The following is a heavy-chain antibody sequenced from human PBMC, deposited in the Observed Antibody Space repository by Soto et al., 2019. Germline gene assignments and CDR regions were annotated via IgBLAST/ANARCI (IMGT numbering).Heavy chain of an antibody. CDR1: GFTFSTYA. J-gene: IGHJ2*01. Sequence: QVQLVESGGGVVQPGRSLRLSCAASGFTFSTYAMHWVRQAPGKGLEWVAVISYDGSNKYYADSVKGRFTISRDNSKNTLYLQMNSLRPGDTAVYYCAKXGXXXXXXEXWYFDLWGRGTLVTVSS. CDR3: AKXGXXXXXXEXWYFDL. D-gene: IGHD4-17*01. V-gene: IGHV3-30*18. CDR2: ISYDGSNK.